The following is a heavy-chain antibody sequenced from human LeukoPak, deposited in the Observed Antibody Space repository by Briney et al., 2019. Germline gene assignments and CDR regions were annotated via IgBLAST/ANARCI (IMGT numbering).Heavy chain of an antibody. J-gene: IGHJ5*02. V-gene: IGHV1-8*03. CDR3: ARGGRDCSGGTCYRWFDP. D-gene: IGHD2-15*01. CDR2: MNPNSGNT. Sequence: GASVKVSCKAAGYTFTSYDINWVRQATGQGPEWMGWMNPNSGNTGYAQKFQGRATISRNSSTNTAYMELSSLRPEDTAVYYCARGGRDCSGGTCYRWFDPWGQGTLVTVSS. CDR1: GYTFTSYD.